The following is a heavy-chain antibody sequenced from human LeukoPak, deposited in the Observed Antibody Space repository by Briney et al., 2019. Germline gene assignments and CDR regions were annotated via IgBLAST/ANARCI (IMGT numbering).Heavy chain of an antibody. CDR3: ARSLEPNYYYYYGMDV. J-gene: IGHJ6*02. V-gene: IGHV4-59*08. D-gene: IGHD5-24*01. Sequence: PSETLSLTCAVYGGSFSGYYWSWIRQPPGKGLEWIGYIYYSGSTNYNPSLKSRVTISVDTSKNQFSLKLSSVTAADTAVYYCARSLEPNYYYYYGMDVWGQGTTVTVSS. CDR2: IYYSGST. CDR1: GGSFSGYY.